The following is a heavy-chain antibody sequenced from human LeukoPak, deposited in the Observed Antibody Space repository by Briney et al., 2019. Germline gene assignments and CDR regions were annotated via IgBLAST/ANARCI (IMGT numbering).Heavy chain of an antibody. J-gene: IGHJ4*02. Sequence: GGSLRLSCAASGFTFSTYAMTWVRQAPGKGLELVSAIDIYSTKTNYADSVKGRFTISRDNSKNTLYLQMNSLRGEDTAIYYCARDYKADFWGQGTLVTVSS. CDR2: IDIYSTKT. CDR1: GFTFSTYA. D-gene: IGHD3-10*01. V-gene: IGHV3-23*05. CDR3: ARDYKADF.